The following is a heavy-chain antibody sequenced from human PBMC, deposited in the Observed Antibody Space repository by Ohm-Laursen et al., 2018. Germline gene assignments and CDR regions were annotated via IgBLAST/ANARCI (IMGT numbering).Heavy chain of an antibody. Sequence: GSLRLSCAASGFTFSTYWMNWFRQAPGKGLESVASINQDGSEKYFVDSVRGRFTTYRDNAKNSLYLQMNSLRAEDTAVYYCVRDRRGGSIELRAGGQGALVTVSS. J-gene: IGHJ4*02. V-gene: IGHV3-7*01. D-gene: IGHD6-6*01. CDR3: VRDRRGGSIELRA. CDR1: GFTFSTYW. CDR2: INQDGSEK.